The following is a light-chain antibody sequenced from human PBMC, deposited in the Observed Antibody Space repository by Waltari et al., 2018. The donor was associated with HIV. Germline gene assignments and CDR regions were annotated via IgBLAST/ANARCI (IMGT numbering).Light chain of an antibody. CDR1: QSVLYSPNNKNY. V-gene: IGKV4-1*01. CDR3: QQYHSVPHT. J-gene: IGKJ2*01. CDR2: WAS. Sequence: DIVMTQSPDSLAVSMGERATINCKSRQSVLYSPNNKNYLAWYQQKPGQPPKLLIYWASTRESGVPKRFSGSGSQTDFTLSISSLQAEDVAVYYCQQYHSVPHTFGQGTKLEIK.